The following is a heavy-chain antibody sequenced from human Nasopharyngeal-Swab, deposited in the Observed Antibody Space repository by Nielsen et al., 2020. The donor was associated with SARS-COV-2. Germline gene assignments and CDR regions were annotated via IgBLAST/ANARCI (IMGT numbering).Heavy chain of an antibody. CDR2: IDTDGTIT. V-gene: IGHV3-74*01. Sequence: GGSLRLSCAASGFTFSTYWMHWVRHPPGKGLLWVSRIDTDGTITDYADSVKGRFTISRDNAKNTLYLQMNSLRAEDTAVYYCARDVGGRDNYWGQGALVTVSS. CDR1: GFTFSTYW. J-gene: IGHJ4*02. D-gene: IGHD2-15*01. CDR3: ARDVGGRDNY.